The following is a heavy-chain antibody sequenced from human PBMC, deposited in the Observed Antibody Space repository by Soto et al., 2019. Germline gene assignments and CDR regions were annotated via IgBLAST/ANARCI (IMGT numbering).Heavy chain of an antibody. V-gene: IGHV4-39*01. CDR1: GGSISSSIYY. D-gene: IGHD6-19*01. CDR3: AIGSSGWYDWFDP. Sequence: SETRALGWTVSGGSISSSIYYWGWIRQPPGKGLEWIGSIYYSGSTYYNPSLKSRVTISVDTSKNRFSLKLSSVTAADTAVYYCAIGSSGWYDWFDPWGQGTLVTVSS. J-gene: IGHJ5*02. CDR2: IYYSGST.